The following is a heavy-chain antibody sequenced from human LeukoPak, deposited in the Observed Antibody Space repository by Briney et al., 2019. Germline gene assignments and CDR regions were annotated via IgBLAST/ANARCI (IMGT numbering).Heavy chain of an antibody. CDR3: ARCLVRGVIISGFDY. V-gene: IGHV1-3*01. Sequence: GASVKVSCKASGYTFTSYAMHWVRQAPGQRLEWMGWINAGNGNTKYSQKFQGRVTITRDTSASTAYMELSSLRSEDTAVYYCARCLVRGVIISGFDYWGQGTLVTVSS. CDR2: INAGNGNT. CDR1: GYTFTSYA. D-gene: IGHD3-10*01. J-gene: IGHJ4*02.